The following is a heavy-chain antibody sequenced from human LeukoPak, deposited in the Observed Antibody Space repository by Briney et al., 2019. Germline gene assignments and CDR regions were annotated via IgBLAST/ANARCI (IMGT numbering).Heavy chain of an antibody. D-gene: IGHD4-17*01. J-gene: IGHJ4*02. CDR1: GFTFNRYW. CDR2: ISSDGSNT. V-gene: IGHV3-74*01. CDR3: VSRNYGCSPFDY. Sequence: GGSLRLSCAASGFTFNRYWMHWVRQAPGKGLVWVSRISSDGSNTNYADSVKGRFTIPRHNAENTLHLQMDSLTAEDTAVYYCVSRNYGCSPFDYWGQGTLVTVSS.